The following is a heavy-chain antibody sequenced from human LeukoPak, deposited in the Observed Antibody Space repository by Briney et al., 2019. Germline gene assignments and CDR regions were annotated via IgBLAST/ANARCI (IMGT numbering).Heavy chain of an antibody. D-gene: IGHD2/OR15-2a*01. CDR1: GFTFSSYE. Sequence: PGGSLRLSCAASGFTFSSYEMNWVRQAPGKGLEWVSYISSSGSTIYYADSVKGRFTISRDNAKNSLYLQMNSLRAEDTAVYYCARGVGNFRYYFDYWGQGTLVTVSS. V-gene: IGHV3-48*03. J-gene: IGHJ4*02. CDR3: ARGVGNFRYYFDY. CDR2: ISSSGSTI.